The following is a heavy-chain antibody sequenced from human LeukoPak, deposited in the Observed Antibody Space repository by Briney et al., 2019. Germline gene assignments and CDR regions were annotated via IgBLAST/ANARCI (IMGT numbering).Heavy chain of an antibody. Sequence: PGGSLRLSCAASGFXFSSYALNWVRQAPGKGLEWISAISGSGDSTFYADSVKGRFTISRDDSKNTLYLQMNSLRAEDTAVYYCAKDRHAKNMVKFYDYWGQGTLVTVSS. J-gene: IGHJ4*02. CDR2: ISGSGDST. D-gene: IGHD5-18*01. CDR3: AKDRHAKNMVKFYDY. CDR1: GFXFSSYA. V-gene: IGHV3-23*01.